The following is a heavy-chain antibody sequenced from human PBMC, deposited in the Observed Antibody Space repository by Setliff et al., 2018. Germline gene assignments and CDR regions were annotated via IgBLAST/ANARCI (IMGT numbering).Heavy chain of an antibody. J-gene: IGHJ3*02. D-gene: IGHD6-19*01. Sequence: SETLSLTCAVYGGSFSDYYWSWLRQPPGKGLEWIGEINHSGSTNYNPSLKSRVTISVDTSKNQFSLKLSSVTAADTAVYYCARGWGSGWSKEGAFDIWGQGTMVTVSS. CDR2: INHSGST. V-gene: IGHV4-34*01. CDR3: ARGWGSGWSKEGAFDI. CDR1: GGSFSDYY.